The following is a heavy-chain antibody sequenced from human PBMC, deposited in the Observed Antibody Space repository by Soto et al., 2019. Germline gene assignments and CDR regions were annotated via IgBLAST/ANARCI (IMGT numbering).Heavy chain of an antibody. J-gene: IGHJ4*02. D-gene: IGHD6-13*01. CDR2: ISDSGRT. Sequence: QVQLQESGPGLVKPSETLSLTCTVSGGSIRSSYWSWIRQPPGKGLEWIGYISDSGRTNYNPSLKSRVTISVDPSKNQFSLKLSSVTAADTAVYYCARQGIATAGTSLDYWGQGTLVTVSS. V-gene: IGHV4-59*08. CDR1: GGSIRSSY. CDR3: ARQGIATAGTSLDY.